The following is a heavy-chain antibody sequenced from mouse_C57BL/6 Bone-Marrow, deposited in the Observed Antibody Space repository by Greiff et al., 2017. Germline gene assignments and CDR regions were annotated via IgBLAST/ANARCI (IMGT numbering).Heavy chain of an antibody. CDR1: GYSFTGYY. D-gene: IGHD2-3*01. CDR2: INPSTGGT. Sequence: EVQLQQSGPELVKPGASVKISCKASGYSFTGYYMNWVKQSPEKSLEWIGEINPSTGGTTYNQKFKAKATLTVDKSSSTAYMQLKSLTSEDSAVYYCARSGYYPRGYFDVWGTGTTVTVSS. J-gene: IGHJ1*03. V-gene: IGHV1-42*01. CDR3: ARSGYYPRGYFDV.